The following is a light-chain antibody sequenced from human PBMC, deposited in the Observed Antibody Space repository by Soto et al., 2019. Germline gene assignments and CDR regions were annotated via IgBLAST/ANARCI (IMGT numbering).Light chain of an antibody. V-gene: IGKV1-5*01. Sequence: DIQMTQSPSTLSAYVGDRVTITYRASQSIGNWLAWYKQKPGKAPKLLIYAASTLQSGVPSRVRGSGSGTDFTLTISCLKSEDFETYYCQQYYSYPFTFGQGTRLEIK. CDR3: QQYYSYPFT. CDR1: QSIGNW. J-gene: IGKJ5*01. CDR2: AAS.